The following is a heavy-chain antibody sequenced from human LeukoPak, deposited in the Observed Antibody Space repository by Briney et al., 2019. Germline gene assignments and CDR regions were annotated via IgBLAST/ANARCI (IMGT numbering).Heavy chain of an antibody. J-gene: IGHJ3*02. V-gene: IGHV3-23*01. Sequence: GGSLRLSCAASGFTFSSYAMSWVRQAPGEGLEWVSVISGSGGSTYYADSVKGRFTISRDNSKNTLYLQMNSLRAEDTAVYYCAKLKPQLLWSGAFDIWGQGTMVTVSS. D-gene: IGHD2-2*01. CDR3: AKLKPQLLWSGAFDI. CDR1: GFTFSSYA. CDR2: ISGSGGST.